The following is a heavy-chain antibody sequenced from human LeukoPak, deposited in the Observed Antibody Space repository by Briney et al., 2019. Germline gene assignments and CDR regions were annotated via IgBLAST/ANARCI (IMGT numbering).Heavy chain of an antibody. CDR2: IRYDGSNK. CDR3: AKGGGRYCSSTSCYRKDY. J-gene: IGHJ4*02. CDR1: GFTFSSYG. Sequence: PGGSLRLSCAASGFTFSSYGMHWVRQAPGKGLEWVAFIRYDGSNKYYADSVKGRFTISRDNSKNTLYLQMNSLRAEDTAVYYCAKGGGRYCSSTSCYRKDYWGQGTLVTASS. D-gene: IGHD2-2*01. V-gene: IGHV3-30*02.